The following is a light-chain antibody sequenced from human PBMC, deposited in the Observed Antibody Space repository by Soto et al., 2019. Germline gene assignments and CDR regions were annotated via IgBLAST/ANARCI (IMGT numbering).Light chain of an antibody. V-gene: IGKV1-39*01. Sequence: EIPLTQSPYSLAASVGVGIYMPCRASRNVSIYLNGYQHKPGKGPTLLTHETSNLQIGVPSRFSGSGSGTEFTLTSSSLQPEDFATYYCQQASSFPPTFGQGTRLEIK. CDR3: QQASSFPPT. CDR2: ETS. J-gene: IGKJ5*01. CDR1: RNVSIY.